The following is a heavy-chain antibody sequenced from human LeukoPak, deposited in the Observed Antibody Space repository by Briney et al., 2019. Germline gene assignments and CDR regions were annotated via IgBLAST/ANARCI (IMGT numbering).Heavy chain of an antibody. CDR1: GFIFSSNW. J-gene: IGHJ5*02. CDR3: LCMPPNSFDP. CDR2: IKQDGSEK. Sequence: PGGSLRLSCAASGFIFSSNWMSWVRQAPGKGLEWVANIKQDGSEKYYVDSVKGRFTISTDNAKNSLYLQMNSLRAEDTAVYYFLCMPPNSFDPWAQGTLVTVSS. V-gene: IGHV3-7*05. D-gene: IGHD2/OR15-2a*01.